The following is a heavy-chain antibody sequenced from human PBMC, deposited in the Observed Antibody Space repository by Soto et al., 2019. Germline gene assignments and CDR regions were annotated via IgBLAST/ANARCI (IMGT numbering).Heavy chain of an antibody. CDR2: IYWDDDK. D-gene: IGHD2-15*01. V-gene: IGHV2-5*02. CDR3: AHRAVLCSGGTCYSHPFDF. Sequence: QITLKESSPTLVKPTQTLTLTCTFSGFSLTTTGVGVGWIRQPPGKALEWLAIIYWDDDKRYSPSLKSRLTITKDTSKNQVVLTMTNMDPVDTATYFCAHRAVLCSGGTCYSHPFDFWGQGTLVTVSS. CDR1: GFSLTTTGVG. J-gene: IGHJ4*02.